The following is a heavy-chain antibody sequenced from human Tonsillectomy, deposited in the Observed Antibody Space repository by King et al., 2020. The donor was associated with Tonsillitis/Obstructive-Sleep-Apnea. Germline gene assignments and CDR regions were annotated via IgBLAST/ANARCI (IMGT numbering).Heavy chain of an antibody. Sequence: VQLVESGGGLVQPGGSLRLSCAASGFTFSSYEMNWVRQAPGKGLEWLSYIKSGGSNIYYADSVKGRFTISRDNAKNSLYLQMNSLRAEDTAVYYCARAWYCSGGNCYSTLFDYWGQGTLVTVSS. D-gene: IGHD2-15*01. CDR3: ARAWYCSGGNCYSTLFDY. CDR1: GFTFSSYE. V-gene: IGHV3-48*03. CDR2: IKSGGSNI. J-gene: IGHJ4*02.